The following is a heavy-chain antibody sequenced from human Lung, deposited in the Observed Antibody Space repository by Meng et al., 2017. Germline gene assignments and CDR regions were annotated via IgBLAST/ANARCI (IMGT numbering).Heavy chain of an antibody. V-gene: IGHV4-34*01. CDR3: ARGPTTMAHDFDY. CDR2: INHSGST. Sequence: QVRRKQWGAGLFKPSGTRSLPCVVSGGYSRDYNWGSIRQPPGKGLEWIGEINHSGSTNYNPSLESRATISVDTSQNNLSLKLSSVTAADSAVYYCARGPTTMAHDFDYWGQGTLVTVSS. J-gene: IGHJ4*02. D-gene: IGHD4-11*01. CDR1: GGYSRDYN.